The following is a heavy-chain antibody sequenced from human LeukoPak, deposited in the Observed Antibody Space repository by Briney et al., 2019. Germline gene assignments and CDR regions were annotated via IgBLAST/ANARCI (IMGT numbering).Heavy chain of an antibody. D-gene: IGHD3-22*01. V-gene: IGHV4-39*07. Sequence: SETLSLTCTVSGGSISSSSYYWGWIRQPPGKGLEWIGSIYYSGSTYYNPSLKSRVTISVDTSKNQFSLKLSSVTAADTAVYYCARESNYYDSSGYLQGWFDPWGQGTLVTVSS. J-gene: IGHJ5*02. CDR1: GGSISSSSYY. CDR3: ARESNYYDSSGYLQGWFDP. CDR2: IYYSGST.